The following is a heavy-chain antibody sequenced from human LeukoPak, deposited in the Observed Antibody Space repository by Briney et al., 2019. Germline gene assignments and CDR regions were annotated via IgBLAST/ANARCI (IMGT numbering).Heavy chain of an antibody. J-gene: IGHJ4*02. CDR2: IYYSGST. V-gene: IGHV4-59*08. D-gene: IGHD5-12*01. CDR3: ARHITSGYDYDY. CDR1: GGSISSYY. Sequence: SETLSLTCTVSGGSISSYYWSWIRQPPGKGLEWIGYIYYSGSTNYNPSLKSRVTISVDTSKNQFSLKLSSVTAADTAVYYCARHITSGYDYDYWGQGTLVTVSS.